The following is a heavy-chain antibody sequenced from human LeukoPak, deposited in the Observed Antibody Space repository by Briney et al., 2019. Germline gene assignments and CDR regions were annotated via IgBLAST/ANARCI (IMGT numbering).Heavy chain of an antibody. CDR2: ISGSGGST. CDR1: GFTFSSYE. J-gene: IGHJ4*02. Sequence: PGGSLRLSCAASGFTFSSYEMNWVRQAPGKGLEWVSAISGSGGSTYYADSVKGRFTISRDNSKNTLYLQMNSLRAEDTAVYYCAKAGGYSGFRLDYWGQGTLVTVSS. D-gene: IGHD5-12*01. V-gene: IGHV3-23*01. CDR3: AKAGGYSGFRLDY.